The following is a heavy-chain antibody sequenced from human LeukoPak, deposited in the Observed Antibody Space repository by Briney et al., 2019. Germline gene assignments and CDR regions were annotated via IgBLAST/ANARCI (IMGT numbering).Heavy chain of an antibody. D-gene: IGHD6-13*01. J-gene: IGHJ4*02. CDR2: IYYSGST. V-gene: IGHV4-31*03. CDR3: ARGSWGSWPYFDY. Sequence: SETLSLTCTVSGGSISSGGYYWSWIRQHPRKGLEWIGYIYYSGSTYYNPSLKSRVTISVDTSKNQFSLKLSSVTAAGTAVYYCARGSWGSWPYFDYWGQGTLVTVSS. CDR1: GGSISSGGYY.